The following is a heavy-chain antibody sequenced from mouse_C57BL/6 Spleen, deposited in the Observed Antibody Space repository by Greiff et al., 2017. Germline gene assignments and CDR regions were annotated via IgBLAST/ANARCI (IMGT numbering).Heavy chain of an antibody. CDR1: GFTFSSYG. V-gene: IGHV5-6*01. Sequence: EVHLVESGGDLVKPGGSLKLSCAASGFTFSSYGMSWVRQTPDKRLEWVATISSGGSYTYYPDSVKGRFTITRDNTKNTLYMRMSSLKSEDSAMYYCARHDDYAMDYWGQGTSVTVSS. CDR2: ISSGGSYT. J-gene: IGHJ4*01. D-gene: IGHD2-3*01. CDR3: ARHDDYAMDY.